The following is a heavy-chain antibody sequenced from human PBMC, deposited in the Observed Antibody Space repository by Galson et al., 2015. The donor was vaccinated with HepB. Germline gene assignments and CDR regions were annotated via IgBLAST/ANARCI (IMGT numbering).Heavy chain of an antibody. CDR1: GFTFSSYS. J-gene: IGHJ3*02. V-gene: IGHV3-48*02. Sequence: SLRLSCAASGFTFSSYSMNWVRQAPGKGLEWVSYISSSSSTIYYADSVKGRFTISRDNAKNSLYLQMNSLRDEDTAVYYCARPPSGWYTVAAFDAFDIWGQGTMATVSS. CDR3: ARPPSGWYTVAAFDAFDI. CDR2: ISSSSSTI. D-gene: IGHD6-19*01.